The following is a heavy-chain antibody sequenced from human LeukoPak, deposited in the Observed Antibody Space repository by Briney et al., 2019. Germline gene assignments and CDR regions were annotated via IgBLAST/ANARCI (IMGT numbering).Heavy chain of an antibody. Sequence: GGSLRLSCAASGFTVSSNYMSWVRQAPGKGLEWVSSISGSSSYIYYAGSVKGRFTISRDNAKNSLFLQMNSLRAEDTAVYYCASRPYDNSGYYYVWGQGTLVTVSS. CDR1: GFTVSSNY. D-gene: IGHD3-22*01. J-gene: IGHJ4*02. CDR3: ASRPYDNSGYYYV. CDR2: ISGSSSYI. V-gene: IGHV3-21*01.